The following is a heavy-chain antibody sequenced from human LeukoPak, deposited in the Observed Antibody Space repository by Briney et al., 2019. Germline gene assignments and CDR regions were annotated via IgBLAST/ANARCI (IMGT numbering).Heavy chain of an antibody. J-gene: IGHJ3*02. CDR3: AGEDNSSGYRPFDI. D-gene: IGHD3-22*01. CDR1: GYTFTGYY. Sequence: ASVKVSCKASGYTFTGYYIHWVRQAPGQGLDWMGRINPSNGGTNYAQKFQGRVTMTRDMSMSTAYMELSRLRSDDTAVYYCAGEDNSSGYRPFDIWGQRTMVTVPS. CDR2: INPSNGGT. V-gene: IGHV1-2*06.